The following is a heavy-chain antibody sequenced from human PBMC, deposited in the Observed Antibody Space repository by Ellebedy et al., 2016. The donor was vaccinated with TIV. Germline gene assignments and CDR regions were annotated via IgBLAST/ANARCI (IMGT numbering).Heavy chain of an antibody. Sequence: GESLKISCAASGFTFSNYWMTWVRQAPGKGLEWVANIKPDGSDDYYVDSLKGRFTISRDNAKNSLYLQMNSLRAEDTAVYYCARDGSAFEIWGQGTVVTVSS. CDR1: GFTFSNYW. CDR3: ARDGSAFEI. CDR2: IKPDGSDD. V-gene: IGHV3-7*01. J-gene: IGHJ3*02. D-gene: IGHD5-12*01.